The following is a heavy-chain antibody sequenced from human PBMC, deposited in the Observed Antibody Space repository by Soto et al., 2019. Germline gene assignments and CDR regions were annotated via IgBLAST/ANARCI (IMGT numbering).Heavy chain of an antibody. V-gene: IGHV4-34*01. CDR2: INHSGST. J-gene: IGHJ6*03. Sequence: SETLSLTCAVYGGSFSGYYWSWIRQPPGKGLEWIGEINHSGSTNYNPSLKSRVTISVDTSKNQFSLKLSPVTAADTAVYYCAFSPPYYMDVWGKGTTVTVSS. CDR3: AFSPPYYMDV. CDR1: GGSFSGYY.